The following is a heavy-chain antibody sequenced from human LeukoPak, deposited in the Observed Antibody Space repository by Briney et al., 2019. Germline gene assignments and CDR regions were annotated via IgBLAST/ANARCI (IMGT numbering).Heavy chain of an antibody. CDR2: INWNGGSI. Sequence: RSGGSPRLSCAASGFTFDDYGMSWVRQAPGKGLEWVSGINWNGGSIGYADSVKGRFTISRDNAKNSLYLQMNSLRAEDTALYYCARDDCSGGSCYWPEEAFDIWGQGTMVTVSS. J-gene: IGHJ3*02. CDR3: ARDDCSGGSCYWPEEAFDI. V-gene: IGHV3-20*04. D-gene: IGHD2-15*01. CDR1: GFTFDDYG.